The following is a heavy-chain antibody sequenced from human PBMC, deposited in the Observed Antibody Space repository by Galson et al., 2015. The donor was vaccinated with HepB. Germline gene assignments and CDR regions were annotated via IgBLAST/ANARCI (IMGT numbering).Heavy chain of an antibody. J-gene: IGHJ4*02. Sequence: SLRLSCAASGFTFSSYGMHWVRQAPGKGLEWVAVISYDGSNKYYADSVKGRFTIPRDNSKNTLYLQMNSLRAEDTAVYYCAKDRVPIFGVATPGYWGQGTQVTVSS. D-gene: IGHD3-3*01. CDR3: AKDRVPIFGVATPGY. CDR1: GFTFSSYG. CDR2: ISYDGSNK. V-gene: IGHV3-30*18.